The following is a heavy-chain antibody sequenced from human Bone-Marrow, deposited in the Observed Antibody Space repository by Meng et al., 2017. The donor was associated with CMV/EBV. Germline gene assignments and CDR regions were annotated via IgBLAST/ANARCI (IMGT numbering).Heavy chain of an antibody. CDR3: AREEYFSSSGDY. Sequence: ASVKVSCKASGYTFTGYYMHWVRQAPGQGLEWMGWINPNSGGTNYAQKFQGRVTMTRDTSISTAYMELSRLRSDDTAVYYCAREEYFSSSGDYWGQGTRVTGSS. V-gene: IGHV1-2*02. J-gene: IGHJ4*02. D-gene: IGHD6-6*01. CDR1: GYTFTGYY. CDR2: INPNSGGT.